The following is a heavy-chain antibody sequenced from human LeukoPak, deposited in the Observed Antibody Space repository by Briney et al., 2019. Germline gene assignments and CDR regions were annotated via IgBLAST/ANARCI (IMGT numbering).Heavy chain of an antibody. D-gene: IGHD3-3*01. CDR2: INPNSGGT. J-gene: IGHJ4*02. CDR1: GYTFTGYY. V-gene: IGHV1-2*06. Sequence: ASVKVSCRASGYTFTGYYMHGVRQAPGQGLEWMGRINPNSGGTNYTQKFQGRVTMTRDTSISTAYMELSRLRSDDTAVYYCARGGAYYDFWSGYYIYVYWGQGTLVTVSS. CDR3: ARGGAYYDFWSGYYIYVY.